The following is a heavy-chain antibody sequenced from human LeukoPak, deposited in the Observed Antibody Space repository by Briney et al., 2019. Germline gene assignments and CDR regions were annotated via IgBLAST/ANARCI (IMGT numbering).Heavy chain of an antibody. V-gene: IGHV3-23*01. Sequence: GASLRLSCAASGFTFSSYAMSWVRQAPGKGLEWVSAISGSGGSTYYADSVKGRFTISRDNSKNTLYLQMNSLRAEDTAVYYCARGGNYDILTGYIFDYWGQGTLVTVSS. CDR2: ISGSGGST. D-gene: IGHD3-9*01. J-gene: IGHJ4*02. CDR3: ARGGNYDILTGYIFDY. CDR1: GFTFSSYA.